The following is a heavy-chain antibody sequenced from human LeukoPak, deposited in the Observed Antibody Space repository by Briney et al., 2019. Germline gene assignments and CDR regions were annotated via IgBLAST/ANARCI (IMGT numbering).Heavy chain of an antibody. V-gene: IGHV3-53*01. D-gene: IGHD6-19*01. CDR3: ARGSGWYVSDY. CDR1: GFTVNSNY. Sequence: GGSLRLSCAASGFTVNSNYMSWVRQAPGKGLEWVSVIYSGGSTYYADSVKGRFTISRDNSKNTLYLQMNSLRAEDAAVYYCARGSGWYVSDYWGQGTLVTVSS. CDR2: IYSGGST. J-gene: IGHJ4*02.